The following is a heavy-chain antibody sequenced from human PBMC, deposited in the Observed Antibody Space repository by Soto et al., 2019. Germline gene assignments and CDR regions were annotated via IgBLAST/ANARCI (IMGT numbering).Heavy chain of an antibody. CDR1: GFTFSSYG. CDR2: ISYDGSNK. D-gene: IGHD3-10*01. Sequence: GGSLRLSCAASGFTFSSYGMHWVRQAPGKGLEWVAVISYDGSNKYYADSVKGRFTISRDNSKNTLYLQMNSLRAEDTAVYYCAKDLSSGAFDIWGQGAMATVSS. V-gene: IGHV3-30*18. CDR3: AKDLSSGAFDI. J-gene: IGHJ3*02.